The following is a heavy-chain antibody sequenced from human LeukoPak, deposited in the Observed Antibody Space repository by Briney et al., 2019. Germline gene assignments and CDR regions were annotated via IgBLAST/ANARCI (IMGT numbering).Heavy chain of an antibody. CDR3: ARVTSGYDYDWFDP. CDR1: GGSVSTYY. J-gene: IGHJ5*02. D-gene: IGHD5-12*01. Sequence: SETLSLTCSVSGGSVSTYYWSWIRQPPGKGLEWVGYIYTGSTNYNPSLKSRVTISGDTSKNQFSLKLSSVTAADPAVYYCARVTSGYDYDWFDPWGQGTLVTVSS. CDR2: IYTGST. V-gene: IGHV4-59*02.